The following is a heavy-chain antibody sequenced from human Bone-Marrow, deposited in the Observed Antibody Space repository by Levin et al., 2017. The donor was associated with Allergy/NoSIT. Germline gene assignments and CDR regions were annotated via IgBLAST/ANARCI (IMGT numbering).Heavy chain of an antibody. CDR2: INPNSGGT. CDR3: ASNNGVCYDHYGMDV. V-gene: IGHV1-2*02. D-gene: IGHD2-8*01. CDR1: GYTFTGYY. Sequence: ASVKVSCKASGYTFTGYYMHWVRQAPGQGLEWMGWINPNSGGTNYAQKFQGRVTMTRDTSISTAYMELSRLRSDDTAVYYCASNNGVCYDHYGMDVWGQGTTVTVSS. J-gene: IGHJ6*02.